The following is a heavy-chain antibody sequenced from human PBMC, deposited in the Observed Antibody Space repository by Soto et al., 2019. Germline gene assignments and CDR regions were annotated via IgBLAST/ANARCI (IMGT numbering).Heavy chain of an antibody. CDR3: VRTRQQLLVGDS. Sequence: QAQLVQSGAEVKKPGASVKVSCKASGYTLSSFGIRWVRQAPGQRLEWMGWINAGNGNTKYSQKLQGRVTFSRDTSANTAYMELTSLTSEDTAVYYCVRTRQQLLVGDSWGQGSLVTVSS. J-gene: IGHJ4*02. D-gene: IGHD6-19*01. CDR1: GYTLSSFG. V-gene: IGHV1-3*01. CDR2: INAGNGNT.